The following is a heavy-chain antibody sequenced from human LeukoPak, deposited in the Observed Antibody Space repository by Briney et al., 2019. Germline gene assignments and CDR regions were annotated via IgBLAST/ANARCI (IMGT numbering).Heavy chain of an antibody. Sequence: GGSLRLSCAASGFTFSSYGMHWVRQAPGKGLEWVAFIRYDGSNKYYADSVEGRFTISRDNSKNTLYLQMNSLRAEDTAVYYCAKDPYGSGSYNDAFDIWGQGTMVTVSS. CDR3: AKDPYGSGSYNDAFDI. V-gene: IGHV3-30*02. CDR2: IRYDGSNK. D-gene: IGHD3-10*01. CDR1: GFTFSSYG. J-gene: IGHJ3*02.